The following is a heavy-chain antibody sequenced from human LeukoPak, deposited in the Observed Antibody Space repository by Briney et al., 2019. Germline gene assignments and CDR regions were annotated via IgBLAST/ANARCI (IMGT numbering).Heavy chain of an antibody. J-gene: IGHJ6*02. D-gene: IGHD3-10*01. CDR2: IYYSGST. CDR3: ARYMVRSNYGMDV. CDR1: GGSISSYY. V-gene: IGHV4-59*01. Sequence: SETLSLTCTVSGGSISSYYWGWIRQPPGKGLEWIGYIYYSGSTNYNPSLKSRVTISVDTSKNQFSLKLSSVTAADTAVYYCARYMVRSNYGMDVWGQGTTVTVSS.